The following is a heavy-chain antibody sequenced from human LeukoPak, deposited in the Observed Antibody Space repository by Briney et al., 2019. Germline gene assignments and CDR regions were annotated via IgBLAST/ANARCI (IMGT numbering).Heavy chain of an antibody. CDR3: AKDQGYYGDFGDY. CDR1: GFTFSKNG. J-gene: IGHJ4*02. D-gene: IGHD4-17*01. CDR2: ISGSSGTI. Sequence: PGGSLRLSCAASGFTFSKNGMSWVRQAPGKGLEWVSSISGSSGTILYADSVKGRFTISRDNSKNTVYLQMNSLRAEDTAVYYCAKDQGYYGDFGDYWAQGTMVTVSS. V-gene: IGHV3-23*01.